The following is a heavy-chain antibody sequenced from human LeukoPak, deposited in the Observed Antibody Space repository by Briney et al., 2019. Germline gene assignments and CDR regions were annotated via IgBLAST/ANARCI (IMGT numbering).Heavy chain of an antibody. Sequence: ASVKVSCKASGYTFTSYAMNWVRQAPGQGLEWMGWINTNTGNPTYAQGFTGRFVFSVDTSVSTAYLQISSLKAEDTAVYYCARDGDILTRYYMIFSDSWGQGTPVTVSS. J-gene: IGHJ4*02. V-gene: IGHV7-4-1*02. CDR3: ARDGDILTRYYMIFSDS. CDR2: INTNTGNP. CDR1: GYTFTSYA. D-gene: IGHD3-9*01.